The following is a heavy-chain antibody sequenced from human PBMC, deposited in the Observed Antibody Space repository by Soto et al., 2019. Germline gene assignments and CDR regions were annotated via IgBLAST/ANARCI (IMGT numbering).Heavy chain of an antibody. CDR1: GFTFSSYT. V-gene: IGHV3-30*04. J-gene: IGHJ1*01. D-gene: IGHD6-19*01. CDR3: AKDGIAVAGTQYFQH. Sequence: PGGSLRLSCAASGFTFSSYTMHWVRQTPGKGLERVAVISYDGSDKYYADSVKGRFTISRDNSKNSLYLQMNSLRVEDTSVYYCAKDGIAVAGTQYFQHWGQGT. CDR2: ISYDGSDK.